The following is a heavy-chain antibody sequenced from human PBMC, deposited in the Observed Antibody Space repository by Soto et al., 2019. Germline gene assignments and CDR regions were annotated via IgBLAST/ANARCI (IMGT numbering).Heavy chain of an antibody. D-gene: IGHD3-22*01. V-gene: IGHV1-69*06. Sequence: SVKVSCKASGGTFSSDAISWVRQAPGQGLEWMGGIIPIFGTANYAQKFQGRVTITADKSTSTAYMELSSLRSEATAVYYCARWVPAYDSSRYYLVLAFDIWGQGTMVTDSS. J-gene: IGHJ3*02. CDR1: GGTFSSDA. CDR2: IIPIFGTA. CDR3: ARWVPAYDSSRYYLVLAFDI.